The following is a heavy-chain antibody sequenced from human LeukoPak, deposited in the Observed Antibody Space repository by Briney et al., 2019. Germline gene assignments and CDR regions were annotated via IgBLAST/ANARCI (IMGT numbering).Heavy chain of an antibody. CDR3: TRHERDGYMRY. V-gene: IGHV3-73*01. CDR2: IRSKANSYAT. D-gene: IGHD5-24*01. J-gene: IGHJ4*02. CDR1: GYSFTSYW. Sequence: GESLKISCKGSGYSFTSYWIGWVRQASGKGLEWVGRIRSKANSYATAYAASVKGRFTISRDDSKNTAYLQMNSLKTEDTAVYYCTRHERDGYMRYWGQGTLVTVSS.